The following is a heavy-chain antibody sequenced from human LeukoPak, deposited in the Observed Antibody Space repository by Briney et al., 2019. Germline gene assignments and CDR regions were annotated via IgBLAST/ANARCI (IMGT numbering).Heavy chain of an antibody. CDR1: GFTFSSYG. CDR3: AKDFWRYRNYYYYYMDV. V-gene: IGHV3-23*01. D-gene: IGHD1-1*01. J-gene: IGHJ6*03. Sequence: GGTLRLSCAASGFTFSSYGMSWVRQAPGKGLEWVSAISGSGGSTYYADSVKGRFTISRDNSKNTLYLQMNSLRAEDTAVYYCAKDFWRYRNYYYYYMDVWGKGTTVTISS. CDR2: ISGSGGST.